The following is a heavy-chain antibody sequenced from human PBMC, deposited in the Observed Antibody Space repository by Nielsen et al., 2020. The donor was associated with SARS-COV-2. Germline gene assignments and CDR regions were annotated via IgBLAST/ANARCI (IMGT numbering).Heavy chain of an antibody. J-gene: IGHJ4*02. D-gene: IGHD2-15*01. CDR2: ISSSGSTI. V-gene: IGHV3-11*01. CDR1: GFTFSDYY. CDR3: ARSRYWAFDY. Sequence: GESLKISCAASGFTFSDYYMSWIRQAPGKGLEWVSYISSSGSTIYYADSVRGRFIISRDNAKNSLYMQMNSLRVEDTAVYYCARSRYWAFDYWGQGALVTVSS.